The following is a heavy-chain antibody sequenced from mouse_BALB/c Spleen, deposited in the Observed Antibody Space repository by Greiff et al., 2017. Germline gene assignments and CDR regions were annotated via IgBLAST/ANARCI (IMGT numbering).Heavy chain of an antibody. CDR2: IWRGGST. V-gene: IGHV2-5-1*01. D-gene: IGHD2-1*01. J-gene: IGHJ3*01. Sequence: QVQLKESGPSLVQPSQSLSITCTVSGFSFTSYGVHWVRQSPGKGLEWLGVIWRGGSTDYNAAFMSRLSITKDNSKSQVFFKMNSLQADDTAIYYCAKNEGYGNFPFAYWGQGTLVTVSA. CDR3: AKNEGYGNFPFAY. CDR1: GFSFTSYG.